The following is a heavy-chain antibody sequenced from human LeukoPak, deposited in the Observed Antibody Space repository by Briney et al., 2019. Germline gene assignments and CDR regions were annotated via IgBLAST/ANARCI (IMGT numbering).Heavy chain of an antibody. CDR2: FYYGGST. Sequence: SETLSLTCTVSGGSISSSSYYWGWLRQPPGKGLEWIGSFYYGGSTYYNPSLRSRVSISVDTSKNQFSLRLTSVTAADTAVYYCARRQWVSSGYIDYYYYMDVWGKGTTVTVSS. V-gene: IGHV4-39*07. D-gene: IGHD3-22*01. CDR1: GGSISSSSYY. CDR3: ARRQWVSSGYIDYYYYMDV. J-gene: IGHJ6*03.